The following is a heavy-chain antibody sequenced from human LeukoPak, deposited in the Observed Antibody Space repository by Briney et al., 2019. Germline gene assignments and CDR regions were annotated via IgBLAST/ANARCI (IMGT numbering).Heavy chain of an antibody. CDR3: SRSLDY. CDR1: GFPFSDYW. CDR2: INQDGSEQ. Sequence: GGSLRLSCAASGFPFSDYWMDWVRQAPGKGMEWVANINQDGSEQYYADSVKGRFTISRDNAKNSLYLQMNSLRAEDTAVYYCSRSLDYWGQRALVTVSS. V-gene: IGHV3-7*01. J-gene: IGHJ4*02.